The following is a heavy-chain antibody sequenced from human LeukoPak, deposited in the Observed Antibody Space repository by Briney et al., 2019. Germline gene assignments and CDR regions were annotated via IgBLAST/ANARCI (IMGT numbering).Heavy chain of an antibody. CDR2: IKQDGSAK. J-gene: IGHJ6*02. Sequence: PGGSLRLSCAASGFTFSRHWMYWVRQAPGKGLEWVANIKQDGSAKPYVDSVKGRFTISRDNAKNSLFLQMNSLRAEDTAVYYCAKSYSTGSNYYYSGMDVWGQGTTVTVAS. D-gene: IGHD1-14*01. V-gene: IGHV3-7*03. CDR1: GFTFSRHW. CDR3: AKSYSTGSNYYYSGMDV.